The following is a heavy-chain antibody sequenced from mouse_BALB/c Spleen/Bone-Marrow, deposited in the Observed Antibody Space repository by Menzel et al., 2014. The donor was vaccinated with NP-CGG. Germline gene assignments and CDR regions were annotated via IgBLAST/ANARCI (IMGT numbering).Heavy chain of an antibody. J-gene: IGHJ3*01. CDR3: AALLAY. Sequence: VQLQQPGPGLVKPSQSLSLTCSVTGYSITSGYYWNWIRQFPGNKLEWMGFISYDGSNNYNPSLKNRISITRDTSKNQFFLKLNSVTTEDTATYYCAALLAYWGQGTLVTVSA. CDR1: GYSITSGYY. V-gene: IGHV3-6*02. CDR2: ISYDGSN.